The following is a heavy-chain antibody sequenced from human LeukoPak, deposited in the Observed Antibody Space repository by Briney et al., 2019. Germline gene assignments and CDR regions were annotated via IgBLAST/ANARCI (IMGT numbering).Heavy chain of an antibody. V-gene: IGHV1-2*02. D-gene: IGHD3-22*01. CDR3: ARGMYSSSESFDV. CDR1: GYTFGAHY. CDR2: IHPTAGDT. J-gene: IGHJ3*01. Sequence: ASVRVSCKASGYTFGAHYIHWLRQAPGQGLEYMGWIHPTAGDTNFAEKLKGRVTLTRDTSSTTVYMEVTRLTFADTAVYYCARGMYSSSESFDVWGQGTMVVVSS.